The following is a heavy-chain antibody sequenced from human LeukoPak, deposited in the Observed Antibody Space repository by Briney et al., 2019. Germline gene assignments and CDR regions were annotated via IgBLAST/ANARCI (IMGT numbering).Heavy chain of an antibody. CDR2: MSPNSVNT. D-gene: IGHD4-23*01. Sequence: ASVNDSCQASGYTFTTYDIHWLRQATGQGLAWRGWMSPNSVNTAYAQKFQGRVTMTRNTYIRTAYMELSSLRSEDTAVYYCARKRDGGNPLGYWGQGTLVTVSS. CDR1: GYTFTTYD. CDR3: ARKRDGGNPLGY. V-gene: IGHV1-8*01. J-gene: IGHJ4*02.